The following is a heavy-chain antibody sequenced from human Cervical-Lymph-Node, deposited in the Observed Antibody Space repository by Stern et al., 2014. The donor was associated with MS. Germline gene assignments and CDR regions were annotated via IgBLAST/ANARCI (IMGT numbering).Heavy chain of an antibody. J-gene: IGHJ4*02. CDR1: GFTFSSYG. CDR2: MWYDGSNK. V-gene: IGHV3-33*01. Sequence: VQLVESGGGVVQPGRSLRLSCAASGFTFSSYGMHWVRQAPGKGLEWVAVMWYDGSNKYYADSVKGRFTISRDNSKNTLYLQMNSLRAEDTAVYYCARGGGSWGYFDYWGQGTLVTVSS. D-gene: IGHD1-26*01. CDR3: ARGGGSWGYFDY.